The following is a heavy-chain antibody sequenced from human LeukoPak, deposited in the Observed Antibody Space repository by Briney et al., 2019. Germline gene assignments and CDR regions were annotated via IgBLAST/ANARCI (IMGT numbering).Heavy chain of an antibody. J-gene: IGHJ4*02. D-gene: IGHD1-26*01. CDR3: ASSGSYSDY. V-gene: IGHV3-48*03. Sequence: GGSLRLSCAASGFTFSSYEMKWVRQAPGRGLEWVSYISSSGSTISYADSVEGRFTISRDNAKNSLFLQMDSLRAEDTAVYYCASSGSYSDYWGQGTLVTVSS. CDR1: GFTFSSYE. CDR2: ISSSGSTI.